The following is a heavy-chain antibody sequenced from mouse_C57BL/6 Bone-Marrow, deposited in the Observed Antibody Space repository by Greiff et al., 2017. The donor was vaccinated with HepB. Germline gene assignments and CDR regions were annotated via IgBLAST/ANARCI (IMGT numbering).Heavy chain of an antibody. CDR3: ARTTVVAFDY. CDR1: GFTFTDYY. CDR2: IRNKANGYTT. V-gene: IGHV7-3*01. Sequence: EVHLVESGGGLVQPGGSLSLSCAASGFTFTDYYMSWVRQPPGKALEWLGFIRNKANGYTTEYSASVKGRFTISRDNSQSILYLQMNALRAEDSATYYCARTTVVAFDYWGQGTTLTVSS. J-gene: IGHJ2*01. D-gene: IGHD1-1*01.